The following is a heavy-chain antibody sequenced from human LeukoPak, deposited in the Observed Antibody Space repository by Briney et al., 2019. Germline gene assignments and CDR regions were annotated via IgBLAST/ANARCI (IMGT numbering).Heavy chain of an antibody. Sequence: SETLSLTCNVSGGSMSNIFWTWMRQPPGKGLEWIGHVYSTGSTNYNPSLKGRVTISIDMSKNQFSLRLNSVTAADTAIYYCVRKWSFWYFDPWGRGTLVTVSS. V-gene: IGHV4-59*01. CDR3: VRKWSFWYFDP. CDR2: VYSTGST. D-gene: IGHD3-10*01. CDR1: GGSMSNIF. J-gene: IGHJ2*01.